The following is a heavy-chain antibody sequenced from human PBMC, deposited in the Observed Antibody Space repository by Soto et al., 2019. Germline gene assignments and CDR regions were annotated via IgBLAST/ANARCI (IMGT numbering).Heavy chain of an antibody. J-gene: IGHJ4*02. V-gene: IGHV3-7*01. CDR3: ARGIYILRYFDWCYYFDY. D-gene: IGHD3-9*01. CDR1: GFTFSSYW. CDR2: IKQDGSEK. Sequence: PGGSLRLSCAASGFTFSSYWMSWVRQAPGKGLEWVANIKQDGSEKYYVDSVKGRFTISRDNAKNSLYLQMNSLRAEDTAVYYCARGIYILRYFDWCYYFDYWGQGTLVTVSS.